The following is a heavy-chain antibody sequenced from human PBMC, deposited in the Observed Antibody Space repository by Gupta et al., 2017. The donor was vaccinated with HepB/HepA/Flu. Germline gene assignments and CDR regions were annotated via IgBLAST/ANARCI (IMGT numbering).Heavy chain of an antibody. CDR1: GGSLSDYS. CDR3: EGGWR. D-gene: IGHD2-15*01. Sequence: QMQLWESGPGLVRPSETLSLTCTLSGGSLSDYSWNWVRQPAGKGLEWIGRIYSNGNTHYNPSLKSRVTMSLDTSKNQFSLSLSSLTAADTAVYFCEGGWRWGQGTLVTVSS. J-gene: IGHJ4*02. CDR2: IYSNGNT. V-gene: IGHV4-4*07.